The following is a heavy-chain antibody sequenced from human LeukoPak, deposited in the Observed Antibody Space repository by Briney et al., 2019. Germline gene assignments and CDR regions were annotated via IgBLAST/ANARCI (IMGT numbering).Heavy chain of an antibody. V-gene: IGHV3-33*01. CDR2: IWYDGSNK. J-gene: IGHJ4*02. CDR1: GFTFSSYG. Sequence: GRSLRLSSAASGFTFSSYGMHWVRQAPGKGLKWVSIIWYDGSNKYYADSVKGRFTISRDNSKNMVYLQMNSLRAEDTAVYYCARGGGAAAGIDYWGQGTLVTVPS. CDR3: ARGGGAAAGIDY. D-gene: IGHD6-13*01.